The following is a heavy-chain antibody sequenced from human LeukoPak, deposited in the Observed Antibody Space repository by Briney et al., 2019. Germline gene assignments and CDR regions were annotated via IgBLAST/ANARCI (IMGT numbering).Heavy chain of an antibody. J-gene: IGHJ1*01. V-gene: IGHV1-2*04. CDR1: GYTFTGYY. CDR3: ARGARITIFGVASRWYFQH. D-gene: IGHD3-3*01. CDR2: INPNSGGT. Sequence: ASVKVSCKASGYTFTGYYMHWVRQAPGQGLEWMGWINPNSGGTNYAQKFQGWVTMTRDTSISTAYMELSRLRPDDTAVYYCARGARITIFGVASRWYFQHWGQGTLVTVSS.